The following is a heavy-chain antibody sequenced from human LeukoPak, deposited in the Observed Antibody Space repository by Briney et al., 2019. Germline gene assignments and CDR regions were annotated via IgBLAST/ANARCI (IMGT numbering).Heavy chain of an antibody. CDR1: GGSFSGYY. D-gene: IGHD5-18*01. V-gene: IGHV4-34*01. Sequence: PSETLSLTCAVYGGSFSGYYWSWIRLPPGKGLEWIGEINHSGSTNYNPSLKSRVTISVDTSKNQFSLKLSSVTAADTAVYYCARLEAWDTAMPGGFDPWGQGTLVTVSS. CDR2: INHSGST. J-gene: IGHJ5*02. CDR3: ARLEAWDTAMPGGFDP.